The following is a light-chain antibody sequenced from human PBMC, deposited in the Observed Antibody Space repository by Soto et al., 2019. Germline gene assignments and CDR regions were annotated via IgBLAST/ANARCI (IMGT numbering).Light chain of an antibody. CDR3: SSYTTADPYV. CDR2: EVS. V-gene: IGLV2-14*01. CDR1: SSDVGAYDF. J-gene: IGLJ1*01. Sequence: QSALTQPASVSGSPGQSITISCTGTSSDVGAYDFVSWYQQHPGKAPKYLIYEVSNRPSGVSDRFSGSKSGTTAPLTISGRQAEDEDDEYCSSYTTADPYVFGTGTKRTVL.